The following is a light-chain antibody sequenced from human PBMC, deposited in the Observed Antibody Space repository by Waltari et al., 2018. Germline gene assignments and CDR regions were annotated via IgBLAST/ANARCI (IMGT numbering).Light chain of an antibody. J-gene: IGKJ3*01. CDR2: AAS. Sequence: DIQMTQSPSSLFASVGDRVTITCRASQGISNYLAWYQQKPGKVPKLLIFAASTLQSGVPSRFSGSGSGTDFTLTISSLQPEDVATYYCQKYNSDLFTFGPGTKVDIK. V-gene: IGKV1-27*01. CDR3: QKYNSDLFT. CDR1: QGISNY.